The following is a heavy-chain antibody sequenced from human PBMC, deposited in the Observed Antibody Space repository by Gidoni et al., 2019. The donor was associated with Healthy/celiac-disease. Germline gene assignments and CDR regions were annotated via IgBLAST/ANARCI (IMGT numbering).Heavy chain of an antibody. Sequence: QVQLQESGPGLVKPSETLSLTCPVSGGSISSYYWSWIRQPPGKGLEWIGYTYYSGSTNYNPSLKSRVTISVDTSKNQFSLKLSSVTAADTAVYYCARHTLVADDPTVTLYYYYGMDVWGQGTTVTVSS. CDR1: GGSISSYY. J-gene: IGHJ6*02. CDR3: ARHTLVADDPTVTLYYYYGMDV. D-gene: IGHD4-17*01. V-gene: IGHV4-59*08. CDR2: TYYSGST.